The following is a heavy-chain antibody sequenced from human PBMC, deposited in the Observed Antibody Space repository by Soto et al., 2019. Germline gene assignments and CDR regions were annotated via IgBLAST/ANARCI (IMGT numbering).Heavy chain of an antibody. CDR1: GYSFTSYW. V-gene: IGHV5-51*01. D-gene: IGHD4-17*01. CDR2: IYPGDSDT. Sequence: PRESLKISCKGSGYSFTSYWIGWVRQMPGKGLEWMGIIYPGDSDTRYSPSFQGQVTISADKSISTAYLQWSSLKASDTAMYYCARQGTTVTTDYYYYYGMDVWGQGTTVTVSS. CDR3: ARQGTTVTTDYYYYYGMDV. J-gene: IGHJ6*02.